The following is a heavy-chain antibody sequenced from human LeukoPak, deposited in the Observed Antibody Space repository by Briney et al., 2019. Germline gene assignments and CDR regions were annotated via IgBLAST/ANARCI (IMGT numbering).Heavy chain of an antibody. CDR2: IGSGGTT. CDR1: GFTFSSYA. Sequence: GGSLRLSCAASGFTFSSYAMSWVRQAPGKGLEWVSAIGSGGTTYYADSVKGRFTISRDNAKKSLYLQMHSLRAEDTAVYYCARDSHKFDSSGYYPDAFDIWGQGTMVTVSS. V-gene: IGHV3-23*01. CDR3: ARDSHKFDSSGYYPDAFDI. J-gene: IGHJ3*02. D-gene: IGHD3-22*01.